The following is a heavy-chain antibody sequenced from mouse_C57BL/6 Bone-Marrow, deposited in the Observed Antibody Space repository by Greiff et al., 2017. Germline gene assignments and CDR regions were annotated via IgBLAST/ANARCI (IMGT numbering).Heavy chain of an antibody. J-gene: IGHJ2*01. CDR3: ARYDYDGTAFDY. CDR2: IYPGSGGT. V-gene: IGHV1-55*01. Sequence: QVQLLQPGAELVKPGASVKMSCKASGYTFTSYCITWVKQRPGQGLEWIGDIYPGSGGTNYTEKFKSKATLTVDTSSSTAYMQLSSLTSEDSAVYYCARYDYDGTAFDYWGQGTTLTVSS. CDR1: GYTFTSYC. D-gene: IGHD2-4*01.